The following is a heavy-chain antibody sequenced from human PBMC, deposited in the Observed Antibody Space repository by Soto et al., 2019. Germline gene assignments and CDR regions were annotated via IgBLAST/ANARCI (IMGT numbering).Heavy chain of an antibody. V-gene: IGHV3-74*01. CDR2: VNTDGGGA. CDR3: ASLSAPTDY. CDR1: GFTFSSYW. Sequence: GGSLRLSXAASGFTFSSYWMHWVRQAPGKGLAWVAEVNTDGGGASYADSVRGRFTISRDNAKNTLYLQMNSLRPDDSAMYYCASLSAPTDYWGQGTLVTVSS. J-gene: IGHJ4*02.